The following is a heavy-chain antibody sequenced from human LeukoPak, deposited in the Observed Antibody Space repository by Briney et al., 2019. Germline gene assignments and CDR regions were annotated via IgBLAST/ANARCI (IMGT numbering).Heavy chain of an antibody. D-gene: IGHD4-17*01. Sequence: GGSLRLSCAASGFTFSDYYMNWIRQAPGKGLEWVSYISGSGSGANYADSVKGRFTISRDNAKNSLYLQMNSLGAEDTAMYYCARGLTTVTSLATYWGQGTLVTVSS. CDR1: GFTFSDYY. CDR2: ISGSGSGA. CDR3: ARGLTTVTSLATY. V-gene: IGHV3-11*03. J-gene: IGHJ4*02.